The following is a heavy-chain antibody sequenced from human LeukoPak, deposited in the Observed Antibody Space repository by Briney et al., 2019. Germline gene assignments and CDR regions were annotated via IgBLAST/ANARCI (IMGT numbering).Heavy chain of an antibody. CDR2: INSDGSST. Sequence: GGSLRLSCAASGFSLRTYWMHWVRQVPGKGLEWLSRINSDGSSTTYADSVKGRFTISRDNAKNTLYLQLNSLRAEDTAVYYCARSTRDSRGYYNTLDYWGQGTRVTVSS. CDR3: ARSTRDSRGYYNTLDY. V-gene: IGHV3-74*01. D-gene: IGHD3-22*01. J-gene: IGHJ4*02. CDR1: GFSLRTYW.